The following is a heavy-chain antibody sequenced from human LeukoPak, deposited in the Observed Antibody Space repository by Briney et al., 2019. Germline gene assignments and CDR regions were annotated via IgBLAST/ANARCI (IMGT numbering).Heavy chain of an antibody. CDR1: GYTFTSYD. CDR3: ARSFSWRYFDG. V-gene: IGHV1-8*01. Sequence: GASVKVSCKASGYTFTSYDINWVRQATGQGLEWMGWMNPNSGDTGYAQKFQGGVTMTRNTSINTAYMELSSLRSEDTAVYYCARSFSWRYFDGWGQGTLVTVSS. D-gene: IGHD3-9*01. CDR2: MNPNSGDT. J-gene: IGHJ4*02.